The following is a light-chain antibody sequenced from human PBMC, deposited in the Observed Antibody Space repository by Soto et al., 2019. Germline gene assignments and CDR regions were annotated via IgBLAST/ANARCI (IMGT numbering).Light chain of an antibody. CDR2: GAS. CDR1: QSVSSN. CDR3: QQYNNWPPDRT. V-gene: IGKV3-15*01. Sequence: EIVMTQSPATLSVSPGERATLSCRASQSVSSNLAWYQQKPGQAPRLLIYGASTRATGIPARVSGSGSGTEFTLTISSLQSEDFASYFCQQYNNWPPDRTFGQGTKVEIK. J-gene: IGKJ1*01.